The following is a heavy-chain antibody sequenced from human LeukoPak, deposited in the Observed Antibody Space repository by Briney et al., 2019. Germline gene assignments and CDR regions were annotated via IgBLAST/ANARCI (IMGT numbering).Heavy chain of an antibody. Sequence: PGGSLRLSCAASGFTFSSYGMHWVRQAPGKGLEWLAVISYDGSNKYYADSVKGRFTISRDNSKNTLYLQMNSLRAEDTAVYYCAKGINHPTLFDYWGQGTLVTVSS. CDR1: GFTFSSYG. CDR2: ISYDGSNK. V-gene: IGHV3-30*18. J-gene: IGHJ4*02. CDR3: AKGINHPTLFDY. D-gene: IGHD1-14*01.